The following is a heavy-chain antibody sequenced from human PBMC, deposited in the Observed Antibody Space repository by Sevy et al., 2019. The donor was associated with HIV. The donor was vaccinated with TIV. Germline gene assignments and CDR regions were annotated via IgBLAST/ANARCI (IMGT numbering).Heavy chain of an antibody. V-gene: IGHV3-21*01. Sequence: GGSLRLSCAASGFTLSSYSMNWVRQAPGKGLEWVSSISSSSSYIYYADSVKGRFTISRDNAKNSLYLQMNSLRAEDTAVYYCATTAFRDSSGYYGHWGQGTLVTVSS. CDR3: ATTAFRDSSGYYGH. CDR1: GFTLSSYS. D-gene: IGHD3-22*01. CDR2: ISSSSSYI. J-gene: IGHJ4*02.